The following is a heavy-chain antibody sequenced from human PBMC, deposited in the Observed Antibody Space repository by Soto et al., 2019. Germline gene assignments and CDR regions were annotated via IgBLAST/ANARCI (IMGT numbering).Heavy chain of an antibody. CDR2: IIPIFGTA. CDR3: ARSYYYDSSANYWYFDL. D-gene: IGHD3-22*01. J-gene: IGHJ2*01. CDR1: GGTFSSYA. V-gene: IGHV1-69*13. Sequence: SVKVSCKASGGTFSSYAISWVRQAPGQGLEWMGGIIPIFGTANYAQKFQGRVTITADESTSTAYMELSSLRSEDTAVYYCARSYYYDSSANYWYFDLWGRGTLVTVSS.